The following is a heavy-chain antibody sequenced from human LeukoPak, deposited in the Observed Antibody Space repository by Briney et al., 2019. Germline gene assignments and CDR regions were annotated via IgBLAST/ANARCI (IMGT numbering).Heavy chain of an antibody. CDR1: GYSISSGYY. J-gene: IGHJ3*02. V-gene: IGHV4-38-2*02. D-gene: IGHD4-23*01. CDR2: IYHSGST. Sequence: SETLSLTCTVSGYSISSGYYWGWIRQPPGKGLEWIGSIYHSGSTYYNPSLKSRVTISVDTSKNQFSLKQSSVTAADTAVYYCAREGATDYVGAFDIWGQGTMVTVSS. CDR3: AREGATDYVGAFDI.